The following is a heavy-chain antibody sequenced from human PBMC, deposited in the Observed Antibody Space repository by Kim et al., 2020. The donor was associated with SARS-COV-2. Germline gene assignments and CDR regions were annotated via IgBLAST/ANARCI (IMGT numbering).Heavy chain of an antibody. J-gene: IGHJ4*02. CDR3: ARGIRITMIVVDQYYFDY. D-gene: IGHD3-22*01. V-gene: IGHV3-66*02. CDR2: IYSGGST. CDR1: GFTVSSNY. Sequence: GGSLRLSCAASGFTVSSNYMSWVRQAPGKGLEWVSVIYSGGSTYYADSVKGRFTISRDNSKNTLYLQMNSLRAEDTAVYYCARGIRITMIVVDQYYFDYWGQGTLVTVSS.